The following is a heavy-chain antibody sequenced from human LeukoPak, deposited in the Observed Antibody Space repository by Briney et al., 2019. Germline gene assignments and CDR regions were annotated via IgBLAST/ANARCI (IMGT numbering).Heavy chain of an antibody. Sequence: SETLSLTCTVSGGSISSYYWSWIRQPPGKGLEWIGYIYYSGSTNYNPSLKSRVTISVDTSKNQFSLKLNSVTAADTAVYYCARGGGNYYPITYWGQGTLVTVSS. CDR3: ARGGGNYYPITY. V-gene: IGHV4-59*08. J-gene: IGHJ4*02. CDR2: IYYSGST. D-gene: IGHD1-26*01. CDR1: GGSISSYY.